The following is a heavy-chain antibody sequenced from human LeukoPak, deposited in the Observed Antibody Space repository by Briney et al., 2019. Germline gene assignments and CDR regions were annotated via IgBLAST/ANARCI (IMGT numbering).Heavy chain of an antibody. CDR3: AILWVPDYGAIPLDY. Sequence: ASVKVSCKASGYTFTSYDINWVRQATGQGLEWMGWMNPNSGNTGYAQKFQSRVTMTRNTSISTAYMELSSLRSEDTAVYYCAILWVPDYGAIPLDYWGQGTLVTVSS. D-gene: IGHD4-17*01. CDR2: MNPNSGNT. J-gene: IGHJ4*02. V-gene: IGHV1-8*01. CDR1: GYTFTSYD.